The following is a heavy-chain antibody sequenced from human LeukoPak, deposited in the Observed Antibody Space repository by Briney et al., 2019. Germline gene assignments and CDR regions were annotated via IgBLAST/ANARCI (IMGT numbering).Heavy chain of an antibody. CDR3: ATWFGEFLYPYYFDY. CDR2: INDTGST. Sequence: KPSETLSLTCAVSGGSFGGYYWSWIRQPPGKGLEWIGEINDTGSTNYNPSLKSRVTISVDTSKNQFSLKLISVTAADTAGYYCATWFGEFLYPYYFDYWGQGTLVTVSS. V-gene: IGHV4-34*01. CDR1: GGSFGGYY. D-gene: IGHD3-10*01. J-gene: IGHJ4*02.